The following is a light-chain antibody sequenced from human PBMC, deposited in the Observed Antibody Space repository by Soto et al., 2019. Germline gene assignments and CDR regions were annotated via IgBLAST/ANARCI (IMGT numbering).Light chain of an antibody. CDR3: KQYNSYPSG. Sequence: DIHITQSPSTLSASVGDRVTITCRASQSISSWLAWYQQKPGKAPKLLIYKASSLESGVPSRFSGSGSGTEFTLTISSLQPDDFATYCCKQYNSYPSGFGQGTKPDIK. CDR1: QSISSW. V-gene: IGKV1-5*03. J-gene: IGKJ1*01. CDR2: KAS.